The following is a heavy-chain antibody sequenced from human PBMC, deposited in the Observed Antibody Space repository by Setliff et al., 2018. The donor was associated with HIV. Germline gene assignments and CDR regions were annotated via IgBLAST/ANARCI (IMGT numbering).Heavy chain of an antibody. D-gene: IGHD6-19*01. J-gene: IGHJ5*02. CDR3: ARQPGYSSGWYFTASGFDP. CDR1: GGSINTY. CDR2: INYSGRT. V-gene: IGHV4-59*08. Sequence: SETLSLTCTVSGGSINTYWSWIRQPPGKGLEWIGYINYSGRTNYNPSLKSRATISLDTSKNQFSLILSSVTAADTAVYYCARQPGYSSGWYFTASGFDPWGQGTLVTVSS.